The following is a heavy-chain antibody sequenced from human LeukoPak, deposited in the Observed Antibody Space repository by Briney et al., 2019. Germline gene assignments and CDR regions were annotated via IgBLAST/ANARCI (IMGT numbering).Heavy chain of an antibody. V-gene: IGHV3-20*04. CDR3: ARDTPYDSSGYNH. CDR2: INWNGGCT. J-gene: IGHJ5*02. CDR1: GFTFDDYG. D-gene: IGHD3-22*01. Sequence: PGGSLRLSCAASGFTFDDYGMSWVRQAPGKGLEWVSGINWNGGCTGYADSAKGRFTISRDNAKNSLYLQLNSLRAEDTALYYCARDTPYDSSGYNHWGQGTLVTVSS.